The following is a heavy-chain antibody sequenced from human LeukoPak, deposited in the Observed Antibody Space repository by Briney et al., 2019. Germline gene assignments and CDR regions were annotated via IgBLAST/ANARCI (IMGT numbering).Heavy chain of an antibody. J-gene: IGHJ4*02. Sequence: PSETLSLTCTVSGGSISSYYWSWIRQPAGKGLEWIGRISTTGSTNYSPSLKSRVTMSVDTSKNQFSLKLASVTAADTAVYYCAAVWGSGSWDNWGQGTLVTVSS. CDR1: GGSISSYY. CDR2: ISTTGST. D-gene: IGHD3-10*01. CDR3: AAVWGSGSWDN. V-gene: IGHV4-4*07.